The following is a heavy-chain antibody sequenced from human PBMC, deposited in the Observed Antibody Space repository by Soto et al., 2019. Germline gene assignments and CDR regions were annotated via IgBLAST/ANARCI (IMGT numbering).Heavy chain of an antibody. CDR1: GFTFSSYG. CDR2: ISYDGSNK. J-gene: IGHJ4*02. D-gene: IGHD6-19*01. Sequence: QVQLVESGGGVVQPGRSLRLSCAASGFTFSSYGMHWVRQAPGKGLEWVAVISYDGSNKYYADSVKGRFTISRDNSKNTLYLQINSLRAEDTAVYYCAKDESVAGTIPDYWGQGTLVTVSS. V-gene: IGHV3-30*18. CDR3: AKDESVAGTIPDY.